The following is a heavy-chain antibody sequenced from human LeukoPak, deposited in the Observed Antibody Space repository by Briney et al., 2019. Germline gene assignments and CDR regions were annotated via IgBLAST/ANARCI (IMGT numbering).Heavy chain of an antibody. V-gene: IGHV1-2*02. CDR2: INPNSGGT. CDR1: GYTFTNYG. Sequence: GASVKVSCKASGYTFTNYGITWVRQAPGQGLEWMGWINPNSGGTNYAQKFQGRVTMTRDTSISTAYMELSRLRSDDTAVYYCASSSWGYDYVWGSYRFDYWGQGTLVTVSS. CDR3: ASSSWGYDYVWGSYRFDY. J-gene: IGHJ4*02. D-gene: IGHD3-16*02.